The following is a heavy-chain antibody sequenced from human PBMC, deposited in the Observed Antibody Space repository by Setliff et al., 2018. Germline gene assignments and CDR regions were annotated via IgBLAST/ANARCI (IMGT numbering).Heavy chain of an antibody. CDR2: IYTSGST. CDR1: GGSISSGSYY. J-gene: IGHJ4*02. CDR3: ARRATYYNFWSGYYDY. Sequence: PSETLSLTCTVSGGSISSGSYYWSWIRQPAGKGLVWIGRIYTSGSTNYNPSLKSRVTISVDTSKNQFSLKLSSVTAADTAVYYCARRATYYNFWSGYYDYWGQGTLVTVSS. D-gene: IGHD3-3*01. V-gene: IGHV4-61*02.